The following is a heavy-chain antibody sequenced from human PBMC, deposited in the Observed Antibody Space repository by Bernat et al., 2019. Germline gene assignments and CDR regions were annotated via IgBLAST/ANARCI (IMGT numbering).Heavy chain of an antibody. Sequence: QVQLVESGGGVVQPGRSLRLSCAASGFTFSSYGMHWVRQAPGKGLEWVAVIWYDGSNKYYADSVKGRFTISRDNSKNTLYLQMNSLRAEDTAVYYCARGRYYYGSGSASAPTLFPLVSCENSPSDCVYVCM. CDR2: IWYDGSNK. V-gene: IGHV3-33*01. CDR1: GFTFSSYG. CDR3: ARGRYYYGSGSASAPTLFPLVSCENSPSDCVYVCM. D-gene: IGHD3-10*01. J-gene: IGHJ6*01.